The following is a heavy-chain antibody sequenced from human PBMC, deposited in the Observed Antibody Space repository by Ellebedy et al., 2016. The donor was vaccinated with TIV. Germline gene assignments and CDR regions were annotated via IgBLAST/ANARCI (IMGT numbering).Heavy chain of an antibody. Sequence: GESLKISCAASGFTFSTYWMHWVRQAPGKGLMWVSRINTDGSSTGYADSVKGRFTISRDNAKSSLYLYMNSLRAEDTAMYYCARDNKLGDTWGFDRWGQGTLVTVSS. CDR2: INTDGSST. CDR3: ARDNKLGDTWGFDR. J-gene: IGHJ4*02. D-gene: IGHD7-27*01. CDR1: GFTFSTYW. V-gene: IGHV3-74*01.